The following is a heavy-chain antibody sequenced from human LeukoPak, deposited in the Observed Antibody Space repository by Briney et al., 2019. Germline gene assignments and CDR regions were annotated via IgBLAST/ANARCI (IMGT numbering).Heavy chain of an antibody. J-gene: IGHJ3*02. V-gene: IGHV4-34*01. CDR2: INHSGST. CDR3: ARGLVVVVAAIDAFDI. CDR1: GGSFSGYY. D-gene: IGHD2-15*01. Sequence: PSETLSLTCAVYGGSFSGYYWSWIRQPPGKGLEWIGEINHSGSTNYNPSLKSRVTISVDTSKNQSSLKLSSVTAADTAVYYCARGLVVVVAAIDAFDIWGQGTMVTVSS.